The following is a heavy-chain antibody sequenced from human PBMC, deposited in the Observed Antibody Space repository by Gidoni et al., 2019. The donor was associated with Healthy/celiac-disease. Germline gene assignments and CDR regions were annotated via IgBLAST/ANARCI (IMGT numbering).Heavy chain of an antibody. Sequence: QVPLVESGGAVVQPGRSLRLSCAASGFTFSGYGMHWVRQAPGKGLAWVEVIWYDGSNKYYADSVKGRFTISRDNSKNTLYLQMNSLRAEDTAVYYCARDPGELPRGAFDIWGQGTMVTVSS. CDR2: IWYDGSNK. V-gene: IGHV3-33*01. CDR3: ARDPGELPRGAFDI. CDR1: GFTFSGYG. J-gene: IGHJ3*02. D-gene: IGHD1-26*01.